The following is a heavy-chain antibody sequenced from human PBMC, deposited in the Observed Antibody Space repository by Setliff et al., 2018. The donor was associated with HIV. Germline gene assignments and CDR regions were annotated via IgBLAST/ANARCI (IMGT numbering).Heavy chain of an antibody. Sequence: PSETLSLTCTVSGGSISSSSYYWGWIRQPPGKGLEWIGSIYYSGSTYYNPSLKSRVTISVDTSKNQFSLKLSSVTAADTAVYYCARHSWPGGGRSGDYWGQGTLVTVSS. V-gene: IGHV4-39*01. D-gene: IGHD2-15*01. J-gene: IGHJ4*02. CDR2: IYYSGST. CDR3: ARHSWPGGGRSGDY. CDR1: GGSISSSSYY.